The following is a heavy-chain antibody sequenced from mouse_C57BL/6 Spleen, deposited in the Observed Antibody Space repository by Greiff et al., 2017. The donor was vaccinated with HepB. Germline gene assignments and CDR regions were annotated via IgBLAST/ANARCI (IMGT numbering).Heavy chain of an antibody. V-gene: IGHV1-50*01. CDR3: ARTNPFAY. CDR2: IDPSDSYT. CDR1: GYTFTSYW. J-gene: IGHJ3*01. Sequence: VQLQQSGAELVKPGASVKLSCKASGYTFTSYWMQWVKQRPGQGLEWIGEIDPSDSYTNYNQKFKGKATLTVDPSSSTAYMQLSSLTSEDSAVYYCARTNPFAYWGQGTLVTVSA. D-gene: IGHD1-3*01.